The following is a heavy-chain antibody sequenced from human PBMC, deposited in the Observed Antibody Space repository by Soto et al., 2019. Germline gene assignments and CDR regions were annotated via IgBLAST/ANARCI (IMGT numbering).Heavy chain of an antibody. CDR1: GASVSSGSHY. Sequence: PSETLSLTGNVSGASVSSGSHYSSWIRQPPGKGLEWIGHMYFSGSTKYNPSLKRRVTISVDMSKNQFSLRVISVTAADPAVYYCARDSVIPASPSEFWGEGTLETVSS. CDR3: ARDSVIPASPSEF. J-gene: IGHJ4*02. V-gene: IGHV4-61*01. D-gene: IGHD2-2*01. CDR2: MYFSGST.